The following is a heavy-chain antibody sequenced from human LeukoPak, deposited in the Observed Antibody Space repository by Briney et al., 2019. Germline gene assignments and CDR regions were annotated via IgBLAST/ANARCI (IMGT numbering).Heavy chain of an antibody. V-gene: IGHV4-59*01. J-gene: IGHJ5*02. CDR3: ARDEKQGFDP. CDR2: IYYSGST. Sequence: SETLSLTCTVSGGPISSYYWSWTRQPPGKGLEWIGYIYYSGSTNCNPSLKSRVTISVDTSKNQFSLKLSSVTAADTAVYYCARDEKQGFDPWGQGTLVTVSS. CDR1: GGPISSYY.